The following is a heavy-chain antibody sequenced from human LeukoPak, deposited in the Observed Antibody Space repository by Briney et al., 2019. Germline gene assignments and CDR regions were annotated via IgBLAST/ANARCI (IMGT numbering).Heavy chain of an antibody. V-gene: IGHV1-8*01. Sequence: GASVKVSCKASGYTFTSYDINWVRQATGQGLEWMGWMNPNSGNTGYAQKFQGRVTMTRNTSIITAYMELSSLRSEDTAVYYCASALITGTTVWFDPWGQGTLVTVSS. CDR3: ASALITGTTVWFDP. CDR2: MNPNSGNT. D-gene: IGHD1-20*01. J-gene: IGHJ5*02. CDR1: GYTFTSYD.